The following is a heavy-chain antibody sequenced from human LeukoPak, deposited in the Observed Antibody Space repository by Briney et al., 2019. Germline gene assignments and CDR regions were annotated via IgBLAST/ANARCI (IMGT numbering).Heavy chain of an antibody. D-gene: IGHD2-15*01. CDR1: GGSFSGYY. V-gene: IGHV4-34*01. CDR2: INHSGST. Sequence: PSETLSLTCAVYGGSFSGYYWSWIRQPPGKGLEWIGEINHSGSTNYNPSLKSRVTISVDTSKNQFSLKLSSVTAADTAVYYCAGGLLFGYWGQGTLVTVSS. CDR3: AGGLLFGY. J-gene: IGHJ4*02.